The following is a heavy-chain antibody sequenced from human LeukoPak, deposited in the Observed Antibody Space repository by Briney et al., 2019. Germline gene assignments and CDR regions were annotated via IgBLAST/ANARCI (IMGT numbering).Heavy chain of an antibody. D-gene: IGHD3-22*01. V-gene: IGHV4-31*03. J-gene: IGHJ3*02. Sequence: SQTLSLTCTVSGGSISSGGYYWSWIRQHPGKGLEWIGYTYYSGSTYYNPSLKSRVTISVDTSKNQFSLKLSSVTAADTAVYYCASLYYYDSSGYSRHGAFDIWGQGTMVTVSS. CDR1: GGSISSGGYY. CDR2: TYYSGST. CDR3: ASLYYYDSSGYSRHGAFDI.